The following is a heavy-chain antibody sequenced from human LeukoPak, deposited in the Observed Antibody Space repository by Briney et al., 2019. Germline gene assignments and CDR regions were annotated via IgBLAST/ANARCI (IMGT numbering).Heavy chain of an antibody. CDR2: ISYDGSNK. Sequence: HTGGSLRLSCAASGFTFSSYAMHWVRQAPGKGLEWVAVISYDGSNKYYADSVKGRFTISRDNSKNTLYLQMNSLRAEDTAVYYCARGEYSSGWYPPARYFDYWGQGTLVTVSS. CDR3: ARGEYSSGWYPPARYFDY. D-gene: IGHD6-19*01. J-gene: IGHJ4*02. V-gene: IGHV3-30-3*01. CDR1: GFTFSSYA.